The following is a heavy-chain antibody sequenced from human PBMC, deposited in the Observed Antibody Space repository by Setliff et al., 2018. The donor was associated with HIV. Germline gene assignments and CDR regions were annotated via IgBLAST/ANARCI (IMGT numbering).Heavy chain of an antibody. CDR1: GGVSGGDMGVHD. D-gene: IGHD5-12*01. CDR2: IYDNEKT. Sequence: SETLSLTCSVSGGVSGGDMGVHDWSWIRQPPGKGLEWIGYIYDNEKTFYNPSLKSRVTITVDTSKNQISLQLTSVTAADTAVYYCARLRDGYNWPNYYYYYYMDVWGKGTTVTVSS. V-gene: IGHV4-61*08. CDR3: ARLRDGYNWPNYYYYYYMDV. J-gene: IGHJ6*03.